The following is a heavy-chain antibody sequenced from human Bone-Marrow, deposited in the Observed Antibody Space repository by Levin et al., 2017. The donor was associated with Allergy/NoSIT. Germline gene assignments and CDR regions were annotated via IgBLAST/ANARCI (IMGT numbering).Heavy chain of an antibody. CDR2: MSRRGSFI. J-gene: IGHJ2*01. CDR1: GFTFSSES. CDR3: ARGTATTSKYFDL. V-gene: IGHV3-21*06. Sequence: GESLKISCEASGFTFSSESMNWVRQAPGKGLEWVASMSRRGSFIYYADSVKGRFTISRENAQSSAFLQMNSLRDEDTAVYYCARGTATTSKYFDLWGRGTLVSVSS. D-gene: IGHD1/OR15-1a*01.